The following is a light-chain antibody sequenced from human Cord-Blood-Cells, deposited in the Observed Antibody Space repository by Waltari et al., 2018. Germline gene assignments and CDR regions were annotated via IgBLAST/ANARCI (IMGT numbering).Light chain of an antibody. V-gene: IGKV1-39*01. CDR2: AAS. CDR1: QSISSY. J-gene: IGKJ3*01. CDR3: QQSYSTPFT. Sequence: DIQMTQSPSSLSASVGDRVTITCRASQSISSYLNWYQQKPGKAPKLLIYAASSLQSGCPSRCSGSGSGTDFTLTISSLQPEDFATYYCQQSYSTPFTFGPGTKVDIK.